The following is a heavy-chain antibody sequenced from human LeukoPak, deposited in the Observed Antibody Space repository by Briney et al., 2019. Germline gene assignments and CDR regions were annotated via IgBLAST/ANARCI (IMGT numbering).Heavy chain of an antibody. CDR3: ARLERRYCSSTSCYTFHSSSWYWFDP. V-gene: IGHV4-61*05. CDR1: GDSISSSSYY. D-gene: IGHD2-2*02. CDR2: IYTSGST. J-gene: IGHJ5*02. Sequence: SETLSLTCTVSGDSISSSSYYWSWIRQPPGKGLEWIGYIYTSGSTNYNPSLKSRVTISVDTSKNQFSLKLSSVTAADTAVYYCARLERRYCSSTSCYTFHSSSWYWFDPWGQGTLVTVSS.